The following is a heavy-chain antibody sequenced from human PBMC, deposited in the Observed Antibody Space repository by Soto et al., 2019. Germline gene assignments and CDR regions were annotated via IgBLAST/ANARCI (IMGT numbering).Heavy chain of an antibody. J-gene: IGHJ6*02. CDR1: GGTFSSYA. CDR2: IIPIFGTA. CDR3: ARSLDIVVVPAAMGYYGMDV. Sequence: QVQLVQSGAEVKKPGSSVKVSCKASGGTFSSYAISWWRQAPGQGLEWMGGIIPIFGTANYAQKFQGRVTITADESTSTAYMELSSLRSEDTAVYYCARSLDIVVVPAAMGYYGMDVWGQGTTVTVSS. D-gene: IGHD2-2*03. V-gene: IGHV1-69*01.